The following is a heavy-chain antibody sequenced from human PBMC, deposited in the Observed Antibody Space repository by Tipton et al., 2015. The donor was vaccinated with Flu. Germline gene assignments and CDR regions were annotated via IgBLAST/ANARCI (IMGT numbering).Heavy chain of an antibody. CDR2: ISSSSIYI. Sequence: SLRLSCAASGFTFSSYSMNWVRQAPGKGLEWVSSISSSSIYIYYADSVKGRFTISRDNAKNSLYLQMNSLRAEDTAVYYCARDRGTGTRCDDWGQGTLVTVSS. CDR1: GFTFSSYS. CDR3: ARDRGTGTRCDD. D-gene: IGHD1/OR15-1a*01. V-gene: IGHV3-21*01. J-gene: IGHJ4*02.